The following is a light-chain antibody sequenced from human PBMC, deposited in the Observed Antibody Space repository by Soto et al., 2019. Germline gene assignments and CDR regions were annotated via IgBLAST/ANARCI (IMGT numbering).Light chain of an antibody. CDR1: QSVSSR. V-gene: IGKV3-15*01. Sequence: EIVLTQSPATLSLSPGERATLSCRASQSVSSRLAWYQQKRGQAPRLLIYGASTRATGIPARFSGSGSGTEFTLTISSLQSEDFAVYYCQQYNNWPPWTFGQGTKVDI. J-gene: IGKJ1*01. CDR2: GAS. CDR3: QQYNNWPPWT.